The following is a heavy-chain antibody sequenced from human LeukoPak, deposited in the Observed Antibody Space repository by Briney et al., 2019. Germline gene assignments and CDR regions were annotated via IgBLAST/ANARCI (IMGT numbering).Heavy chain of an antibody. CDR2: ISRNSGSI. V-gene: IGHV3-9*01. Sequence: GRSLRLSCAASGFTFDDYAMHWVRQAPGKGLEWVSGISRNSGSIGYADSVKGRFTISRDNAKNSLYLQMNSLRAEDTALYYCAKASHCSSTSCYPDYWGQGTLVTVPS. J-gene: IGHJ4*02. CDR3: AKASHCSSTSCYPDY. CDR1: GFTFDDYA. D-gene: IGHD2-2*01.